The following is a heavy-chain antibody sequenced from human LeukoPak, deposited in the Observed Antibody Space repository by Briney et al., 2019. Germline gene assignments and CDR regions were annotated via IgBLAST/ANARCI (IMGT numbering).Heavy chain of an antibody. Sequence: ASVKVSCKASGYSFTGYYMHWVRQAPGQGLEWMGWINPKSGGTNYAQKFQGRVTMTRDTSISTAYMELSRLRSDDTAVYYCARVEYSSSSGGGGNDYWGQGTLVTVSS. J-gene: IGHJ4*02. V-gene: IGHV1-2*02. D-gene: IGHD6-6*01. CDR1: GYSFTGYY. CDR3: ARVEYSSSSGGGGNDY. CDR2: INPKSGGT.